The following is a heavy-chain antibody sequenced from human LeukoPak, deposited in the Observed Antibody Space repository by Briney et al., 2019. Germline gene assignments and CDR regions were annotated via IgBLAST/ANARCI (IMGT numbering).Heavy chain of an antibody. D-gene: IGHD5-12*01. Sequence: GGSLRLSCAASGFTFSSYSMNWVRQAPGKGLEWVSSISSSSSYIYYADSVKGRFTISRDNAKNSLYLQMNSLRAEDTAVYYCAKDLKGYSDYDFSDYWGQGTLVTVSS. J-gene: IGHJ4*02. V-gene: IGHV3-21*04. CDR1: GFTFSSYS. CDR3: AKDLKGYSDYDFSDY. CDR2: ISSSSSYI.